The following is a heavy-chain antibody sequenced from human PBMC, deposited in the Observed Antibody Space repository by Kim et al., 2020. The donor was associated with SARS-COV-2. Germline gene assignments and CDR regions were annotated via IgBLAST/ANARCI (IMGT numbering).Heavy chain of an antibody. CDR1: GFTFSSYS. CDR2: ISSSSSYI. V-gene: IGHV3-21*01. J-gene: IGHJ4*02. D-gene: IGHD3-10*01. Sequence: GGSLRLSCAASGFTFSSYSMNWVRQAPGKGLEWVSSISSSSSYIYYADSVKGRFTISRDNAKNSLYLQMNSLRAEDTAVYYCARDLLLWFGELFGGWGQGTLVTVAS. CDR3: ARDLLLWFGELFGG.